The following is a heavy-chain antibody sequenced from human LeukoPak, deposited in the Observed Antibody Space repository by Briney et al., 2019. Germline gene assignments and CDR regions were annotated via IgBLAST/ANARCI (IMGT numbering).Heavy chain of an antibody. J-gene: IGHJ6*03. CDR1: GFTFSSYE. CDR3: ARQGSLVGATSWDYYFFMDV. V-gene: IGHV3-48*03. D-gene: IGHD1-26*01. CDR2: ISSSGSTI. Sequence: GGSLRLSCAASGFTFSSYEMNWVRQAPGKGLEWVSYISSSGSTIYYADSVKGRFTISRDNAKNSLYLQMNSLRAEDTAIYYCARQGSLVGATSWDYYFFMDVWGKGTTVTISS.